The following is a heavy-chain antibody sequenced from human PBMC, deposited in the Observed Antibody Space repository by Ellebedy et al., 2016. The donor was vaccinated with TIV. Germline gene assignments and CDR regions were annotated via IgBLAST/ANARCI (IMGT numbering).Heavy chain of an antibody. J-gene: IGHJ4*02. V-gene: IGHV3-9*01. CDR3: AKDSSSGWYGHFDY. CDR2: ISWNSGSI. D-gene: IGHD6-19*01. CDR1: GFTFDDYA. Sequence: GGSLRLSCAASGFTFDDYAMHWVRQAPGKGLEWVSGISWNSGSIGYADSVKGRFTISRDNAKNSLYLQVNSLRAEDTALYYCAKDSSSGWYGHFDYWGQGTLVTVSS.